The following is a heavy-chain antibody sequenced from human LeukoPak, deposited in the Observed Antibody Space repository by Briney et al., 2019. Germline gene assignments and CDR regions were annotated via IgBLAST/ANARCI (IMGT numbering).Heavy chain of an antibody. J-gene: IGHJ4*02. CDR3: ARDLSENYSADY. CDR1: GFTFSSYW. CDR2: INHNGNVN. V-gene: IGHV3-7*01. D-gene: IGHD3-10*01. Sequence: GGSLRLSCAASGFTFSSYWMNWARQAPGKGLEWVASINHNGNVNYYVDSVKGRFTISRDNSKNTLYLQMNSLRAEDTSLYYCARDLSENYSADYWGQGTLVTVSS.